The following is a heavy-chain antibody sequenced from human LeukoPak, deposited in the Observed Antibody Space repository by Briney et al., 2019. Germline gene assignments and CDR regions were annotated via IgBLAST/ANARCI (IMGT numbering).Heavy chain of an antibody. V-gene: IGHV3-7*01. D-gene: IGHD3-22*01. CDR3: ARDLRGVVPAAIRGEDYYDSSGELFDY. Sequence: GGSLRLSCAASGFTFSSYWMSWVRQAPGKGLEWVANIKQDGSEKYYVDSVEGRFTISRDNAKNSLYLQMNSLRAEDTAVYYCARDLRGVVPAAIRGEDYYDSSGELFDYWGQGTLVTVSS. J-gene: IGHJ4*02. CDR2: IKQDGSEK. CDR1: GFTFSSYW.